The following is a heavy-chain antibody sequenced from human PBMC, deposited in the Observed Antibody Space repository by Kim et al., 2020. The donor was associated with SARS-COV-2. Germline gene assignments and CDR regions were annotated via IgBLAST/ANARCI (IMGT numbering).Heavy chain of an antibody. D-gene: IGHD1-1*01. J-gene: IGHJ6*03. CDR3: TRCRGVPPRSYLDV. CDR1: GFTFSNAW. V-gene: IGHV3-15*01. CDR2: IKSKTDGGKT. Sequence: GGSLRLSCAASGFTFSNAWMSWVRQAPGKGLEWVGRIKSKTDGGKTAYAAPVKGRFPISRDDTKNTLYLQMNSRKTADTAVYYCTRCRGVPPRSYLDVWGKGTPVTVSS.